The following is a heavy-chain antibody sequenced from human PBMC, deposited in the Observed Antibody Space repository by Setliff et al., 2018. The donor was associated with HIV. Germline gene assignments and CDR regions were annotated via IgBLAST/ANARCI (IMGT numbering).Heavy chain of an antibody. V-gene: IGHV4-39*07. J-gene: IGHJ4*02. CDR3: AREPTVTSRSGYLDY. D-gene: IGHD4-17*01. CDR1: GGSIRSSSYY. Sequence: KSSETLSLTCIVSGGSIRSSSYYWGWLRQSPGKGLEWIGTIYHTGNTYYNPSLKSRVTISVDPSKNQLSLNLDSVTAADTAVFYCAREPTVTSRSGYLDYWGQGTLVTVSS. CDR2: IYHTGNT.